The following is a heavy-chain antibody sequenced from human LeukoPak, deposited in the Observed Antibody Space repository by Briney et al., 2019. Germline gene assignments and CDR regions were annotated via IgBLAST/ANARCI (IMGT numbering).Heavy chain of an antibody. Sequence: GGSLRLSCAASGFTFSNYWMHWVGQAPGKGLIWVSRINNDGSNAAYADSVKGRFTISRDNAKNTLYLQMNSLRAEDTAVYYCAMTTVGFDYWGQGALVTVSS. CDR1: GFTFSNYW. CDR3: AMTTVGFDY. D-gene: IGHD4-23*01. J-gene: IGHJ4*02. CDR2: INNDGSNA. V-gene: IGHV3-74*03.